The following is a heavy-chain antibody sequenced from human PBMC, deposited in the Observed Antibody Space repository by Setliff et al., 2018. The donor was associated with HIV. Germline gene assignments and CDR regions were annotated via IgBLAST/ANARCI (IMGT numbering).Heavy chain of an antibody. CDR1: GGSISSYY. J-gene: IGHJ3*02. CDR3: ARHSPNVGVRGDAFDI. CDR2: IYYSGST. D-gene: IGHD2-8*01. V-gene: IGHV4-59*08. Sequence: SETLSLTCTVSGGSISSYYWSWIRQPPGKGLEWIGYIYYSGSTNYNPSLKSRVTISVDTSKNQFSLKVNSVTAADTAVYYCARHSPNVGVRGDAFDIWGQGTVVTVSS.